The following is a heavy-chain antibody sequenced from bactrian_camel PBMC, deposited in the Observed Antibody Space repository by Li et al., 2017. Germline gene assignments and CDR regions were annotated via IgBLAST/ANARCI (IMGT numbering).Heavy chain of an antibody. J-gene: IGHJ6*01. CDR3: NAERDTAGYYYSDFSY. V-gene: IGHV3S61*01. CDR1: GLTFDDYA. D-gene: IGHD2*01. Sequence: HVQLVESGGGSVHSGGSLRLSCAASGLTFDDYAMAWFRKVPGKEREGVAAIDIDGSVNYANSVKGRFTISQDKAKNTLYLQMNSLKPEDTAMYYCNAERDTAGYYYSDFSYWGQGTQVTVS. CDR2: IDIDGSV.